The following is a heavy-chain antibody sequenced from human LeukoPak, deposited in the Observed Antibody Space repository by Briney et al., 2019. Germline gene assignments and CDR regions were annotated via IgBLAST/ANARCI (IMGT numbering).Heavy chain of an antibody. Sequence: SETLSLTCTVSGGSVSSGGYYWSWIGQHPGKGLAWIGYIYYSGSTYYNPSLKSRVTISVDTSKNQYSLKLSSVTAADTAVYYCARAIRNQLLSDYWGQGTLVTVSS. V-gene: IGHV4-31*03. CDR1: GGSVSSGGYY. D-gene: IGHD2-2*01. J-gene: IGHJ4*02. CDR2: IYYSGST. CDR3: ARAIRNQLLSDY.